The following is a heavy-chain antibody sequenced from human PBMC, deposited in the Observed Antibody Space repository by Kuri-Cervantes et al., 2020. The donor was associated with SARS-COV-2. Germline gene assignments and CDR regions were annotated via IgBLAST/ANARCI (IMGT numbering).Heavy chain of an antibody. J-gene: IGHJ4*02. V-gene: IGHV3-53*01. CDR1: GLTFSYYS. CDR2: IYSGGST. Sequence: GESLKISCRDSGLTFSYYSMSWVRQAPGKGLEWVSVIYSGGSTYYADSVKGRFTISRHNSKNTLYLQMNSLRAEDTAVYYCTTFYTLDVFDYWGQGTLVTVSS. CDR3: TTFYTLDVFDY. D-gene: IGHD2-2*02.